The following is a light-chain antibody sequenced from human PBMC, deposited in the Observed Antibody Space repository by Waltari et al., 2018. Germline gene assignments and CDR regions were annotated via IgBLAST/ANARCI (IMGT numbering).Light chain of an antibody. V-gene: IGKV3D-15*01. J-gene: IGKJ1*01. CDR2: GAS. CDR3: HQYKIWPEA. CDR1: QSISDS. Sequence: EIVMTQSPATLSVSPGERATLSCTASQSISDSLGWYQQRPGQAPRLLIYGASPRATGIPARFSGSGSGTEFTLTISSLQSEDFAVYYCHQYKIWPEAFGQGTKVEIK.